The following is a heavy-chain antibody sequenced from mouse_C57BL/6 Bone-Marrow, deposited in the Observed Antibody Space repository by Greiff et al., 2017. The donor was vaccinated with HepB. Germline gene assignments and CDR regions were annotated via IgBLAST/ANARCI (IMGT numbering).Heavy chain of an antibody. V-gene: IGHV1-64*01. Sequence: QVHVKQPGAELVKPGASVKLSCKASGYTFTSYWMHWVKQRPGQGLEWIGMIHPNSGSTNYNEKFKSKATLTVDKSSSTAYMQLSSLTSEDSAVYYCARGPFHYYGSGGFAYWGQGTLVTVSA. CDR2: IHPNSGST. CDR1: GYTFTSYW. J-gene: IGHJ3*01. D-gene: IGHD1-1*01. CDR3: ARGPFHYYGSGGFAY.